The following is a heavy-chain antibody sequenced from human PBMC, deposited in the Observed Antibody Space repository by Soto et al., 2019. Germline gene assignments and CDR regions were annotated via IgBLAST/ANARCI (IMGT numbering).Heavy chain of an antibody. V-gene: IGHV3-48*01. Sequence: GGSLRLSCAASGFTFSSYSMNWVRQAPGKGLEWVSYISSSSSITYYADSVKGRFTISRDNARKSLYLQMNSLRAEDTAVYYCAKEDDFWSGYYLPRALDYWGQGTLVTVS. CDR2: ISSSSSIT. J-gene: IGHJ4*02. CDR3: AKEDDFWSGYYLPRALDY. D-gene: IGHD3-3*01. CDR1: GFTFSSYS.